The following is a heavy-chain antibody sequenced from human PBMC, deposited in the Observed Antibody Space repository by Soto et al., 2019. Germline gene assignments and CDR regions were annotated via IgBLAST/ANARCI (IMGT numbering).Heavy chain of an antibody. CDR1: GGSINSGGYC. Sequence: QVQLQDSGPGLVKPSQTLSLTCTVSGGSINSGGYCWSWIRQHPGKGLDWSGCISYGGSTSYNPSLKSRVTISVDTSKNQFSLKLTSVTAADTAVYYCSRGILVWGQGALITVSS. J-gene: IGHJ4*02. D-gene: IGHD5-18*01. V-gene: IGHV4-31*03. CDR2: ISYGGST. CDR3: SRGILV.